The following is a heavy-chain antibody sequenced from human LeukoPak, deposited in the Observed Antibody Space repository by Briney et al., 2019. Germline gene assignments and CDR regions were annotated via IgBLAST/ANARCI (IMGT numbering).Heavy chain of an antibody. CDR2: IYYRGST. CDR1: GGSISNYY. J-gene: IGHJ6*03. D-gene: IGHD2/OR15-2a*01. CDR3: ARDPGEFGDYYYYMDV. V-gene: IGHV4-59*01. Sequence: SETLSLTCTVSGGSISNYYWSWIRQPPGKGLEWIGYIYYRGSTNYNPSLKSRVTISVDTSKNQFSLKLSSVTAADTAVHYCARDPGEFGDYYYYMDVWGKGTTVTVSS.